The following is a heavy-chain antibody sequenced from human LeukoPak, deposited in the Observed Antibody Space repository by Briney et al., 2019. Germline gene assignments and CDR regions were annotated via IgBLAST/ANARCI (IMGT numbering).Heavy chain of an antibody. J-gene: IGHJ4*02. V-gene: IGHV4-34*01. CDR2: INHSGPT. CDR1: GGSFSGYY. Sequence: PSETLSLTCAAYGGSFSGYYWSWIRQPPRKGLVWSGEINHSGPTNYNPSLKSRVTISVDTSKNQFSLKLSSVTAADTAVYYCARGLGVWGSYRLYYFDYWGQGTLVTVSS. D-gene: IGHD3-16*02. CDR3: ARGLGVWGSYRLYYFDY.